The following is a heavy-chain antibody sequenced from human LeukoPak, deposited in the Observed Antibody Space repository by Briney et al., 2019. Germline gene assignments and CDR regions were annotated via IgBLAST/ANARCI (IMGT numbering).Heavy chain of an antibody. V-gene: IGHV3-13*01. J-gene: IGHJ5*02. Sequence: GGSLRLSCAASGFTFSSYDMHWVRQATGKGLEWVSAIGTAGDTYYPGSVKGRFTISRENAKNSLYLQMNSLRAGDTAVYYRARSFGGDNWFDPWGQGTLVTVSS. CDR3: ARSFGGDNWFDP. CDR2: IGTAGDT. CDR1: GFTFSSYD. D-gene: IGHD4-23*01.